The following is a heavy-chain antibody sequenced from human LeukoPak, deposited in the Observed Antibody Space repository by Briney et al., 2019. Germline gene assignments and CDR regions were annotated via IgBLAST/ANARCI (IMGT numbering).Heavy chain of an antibody. J-gene: IGHJ5*02. D-gene: IGHD3-10*01. CDR2: IYHSGST. V-gene: IGHV4-30-2*01. CDR3: ARDVSHYGSGSYYRWFDP. Sequence: KPSETLSLTCAVSGGSISSGGYSWSWIRQPPGKGLEWIGYIYHSGSTYYNPSLKSRVTTSVDRSKNQFSLKLSSVTAADTAVYYCARDVSHYGSGSYYRWFDPWGQGTLVTVSS. CDR1: GGSISSGGYS.